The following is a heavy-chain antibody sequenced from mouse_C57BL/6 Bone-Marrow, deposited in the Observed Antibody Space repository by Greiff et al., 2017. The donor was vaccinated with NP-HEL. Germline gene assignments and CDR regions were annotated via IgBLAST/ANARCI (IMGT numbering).Heavy chain of an antibody. V-gene: IGHV1-81*01. CDR1: GYTFTSYG. Sequence: QVQLQQSGAELARPGASVKLSCKASGYTFTSYGISWVKQRTGQGLEWIGEIYPRSGNTYYNEKFKGKATLTADKSSSTAYMELRSLTSEDSAVYFCADYGSRYEGFAYWGQGTLVTVSA. CDR2: IYPRSGNT. CDR3: ADYGSRYEGFAY. D-gene: IGHD1-1*01. J-gene: IGHJ3*01.